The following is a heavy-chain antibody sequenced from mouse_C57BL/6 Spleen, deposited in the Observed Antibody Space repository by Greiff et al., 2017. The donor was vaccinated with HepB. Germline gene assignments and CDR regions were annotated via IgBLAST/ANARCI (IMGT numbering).Heavy chain of an antibody. D-gene: IGHD1-1*01. J-gene: IGHJ2*01. Sequence: VQLQQSGPELVKPGASVKISCKASGYAFSSSWMNWVKQRPGKGLEWIGRIYPGDGDTNYNGKFKGKATLTADKSSSTAYMQLSSLTSEDSAVDVWARQRGRLDYWGQGTTLTVSS. CDR3: ARQRGRLDY. V-gene: IGHV1-82*01. CDR1: GYAFSSSW. CDR2: IYPGDGDT.